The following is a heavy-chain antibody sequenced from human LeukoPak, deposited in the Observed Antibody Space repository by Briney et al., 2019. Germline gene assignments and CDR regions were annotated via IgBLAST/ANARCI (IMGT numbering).Heavy chain of an antibody. CDR2: TSSSTRTI. J-gene: IGHJ6*02. CDR3: ARAPLYGDSDRDYYGMDV. Sequence: GGSLRLSCAASGFTFSTYSMNWVRQAPGKGLEWVSYTSSSTRTIYYADSVKGRFTISRDNAKKSLYLQVNSLRAEDTAVYYCARAPLYGDSDRDYYGMDVWGQGTTVTVSS. D-gene: IGHD4-17*01. V-gene: IGHV3-48*01. CDR1: GFTFSTYS.